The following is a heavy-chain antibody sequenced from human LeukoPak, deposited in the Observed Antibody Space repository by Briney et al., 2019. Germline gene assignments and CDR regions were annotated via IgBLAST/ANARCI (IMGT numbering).Heavy chain of an antibody. J-gene: IGHJ3*02. Sequence: PSQTLSLTCTVSGGSIRGGGYNWSWIRQPPEKGLEWIGYIYDIGSTYYNPSFKSRFTLSVDTSKNQFTLKVNSVSAADTAVYYCARGPTVTQDAFGIWGPGTMVTVSS. CDR2: IYDIGST. D-gene: IGHD4-17*01. CDR3: ARGPTVTQDAFGI. CDR1: GGSIRGGGYN. V-gene: IGHV4-31*03.